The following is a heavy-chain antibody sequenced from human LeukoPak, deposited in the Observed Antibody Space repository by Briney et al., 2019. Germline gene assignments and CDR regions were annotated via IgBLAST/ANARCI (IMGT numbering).Heavy chain of an antibody. Sequence: GASVKVSCKASGYTFTSYDINWVRQVTGQRLEWMGWMNPANGNTGYVQNFQGRVTMTRDTSISTAYMELSGLTSEDTAVYYCARGFTYGHPLDYWGQGTLVTVSS. J-gene: IGHJ4*02. CDR3: ARGFTYGHPLDY. V-gene: IGHV1-8*01. D-gene: IGHD3-10*01. CDR1: GYTFTSYD. CDR2: MNPANGNT.